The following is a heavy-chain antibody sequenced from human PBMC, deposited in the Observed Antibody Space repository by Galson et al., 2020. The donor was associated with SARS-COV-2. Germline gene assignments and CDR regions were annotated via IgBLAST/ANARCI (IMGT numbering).Heavy chain of an antibody. D-gene: IGHD2-21*02. V-gene: IGHV3-9*01. J-gene: IGHJ5*01. Sequence: GGSLSLSCAASGFNFDDYGMHWVRQAPGKGLEWVSGITWNCGIIGYADSVKGRFTISRDNAENSLYLEMNSLRAEDTALYYCAKGCGGACDTWCDSWGQGTQVSVSS. CDR1: GFNFDDYG. CDR3: AKGCGGACDTWCDS. CDR2: ITWNCGII.